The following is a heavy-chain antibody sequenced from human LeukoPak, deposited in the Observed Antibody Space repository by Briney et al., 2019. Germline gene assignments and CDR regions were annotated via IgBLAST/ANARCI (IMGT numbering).Heavy chain of an antibody. Sequence: PGGSLRLSCAASGFTFSSYWMHWVRQAPGKGLVWVSRINSDGSSTSYADSVKGRFTISRDNAKNTLYLQMNSLRAEDTAVYYCARDFFRIQLWTVEARGIDVWGQGTTVTVSS. CDR3: ARDFFRIQLWTVEARGIDV. CDR2: INSDGSST. V-gene: IGHV3-74*01. D-gene: IGHD5-18*01. J-gene: IGHJ6*02. CDR1: GFTFSSYW.